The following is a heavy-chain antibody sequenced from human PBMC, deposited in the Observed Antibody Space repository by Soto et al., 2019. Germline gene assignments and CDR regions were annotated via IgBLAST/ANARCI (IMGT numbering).Heavy chain of an antibody. CDR1: RGAISSYY. D-gene: IGHD6-19*01. CDR2: IYYSGIT. CDR3: ARSVQSSGWDSWYFDL. Sequence: QVQLQESGPGLVKPSETLSLTCTVSRGAISSYYWSWIRQSPGKGLEWIGYIYYSGITNYNPSLQSRISISVHSSKNQFSLRVRSVTAADTAVYYCARSVQSSGWDSWYFDLWGRGTQVTVSA. V-gene: IGHV4-59*13. J-gene: IGHJ2*01.